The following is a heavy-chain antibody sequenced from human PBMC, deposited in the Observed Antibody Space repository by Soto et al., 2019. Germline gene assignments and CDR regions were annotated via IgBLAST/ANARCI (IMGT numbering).Heavy chain of an antibody. D-gene: IGHD6-13*01. CDR2: ISGSGHSI. J-gene: IGHJ4*02. Sequence: PGGSLRLSCAASGFTFSSYAMSWVRQAPGKGLEWVSTISGSGHSIYYTDSVKGRFTISRDTSKNTLYLQMNSLRAEDTALYYCAKDSRIGIWYGITDYWGQGTLVTVSS. CDR3: AKDSRIGIWYGITDY. V-gene: IGHV3-23*01. CDR1: GFTFSSYA.